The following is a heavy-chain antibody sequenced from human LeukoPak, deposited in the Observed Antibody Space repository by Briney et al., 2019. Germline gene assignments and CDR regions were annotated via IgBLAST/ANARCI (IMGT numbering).Heavy chain of an antibody. J-gene: IGHJ3*02. CDR1: GGSISSSSYY. Sequence: SETLSLTCTVSGGSISSSSYYWGWVRQPPGKGLEWIGRVYYSGSTYYNPSLKSRVTISVDTSKNKFSLKLSSVTAADTAVYYCARDGDSGWYAFDIWGQGTMVTVSS. D-gene: IGHD5-12*01. CDR2: VYYSGST. CDR3: ARDGDSGWYAFDI. V-gene: IGHV4-39*07.